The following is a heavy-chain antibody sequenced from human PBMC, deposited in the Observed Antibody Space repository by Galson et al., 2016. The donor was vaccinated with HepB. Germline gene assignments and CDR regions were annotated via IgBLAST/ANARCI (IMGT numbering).Heavy chain of an antibody. CDR2: ISSSGASI. D-gene: IGHD6-19*01. CDR3: GNDPQHDRAVDY. J-gene: IGHJ4*02. V-gene: IGHV3-21*01. CDR1: GFTFSVYN. Sequence: SLRLSCAAPGFTFSVYNMNWVRQAPGKGLEWVSSISSSGASIHYADSVRGRFTISRDNAMNSMYLQMNSLRAEDTAVYFCGNDPQHDRAVDYWGQGTLVTVSS.